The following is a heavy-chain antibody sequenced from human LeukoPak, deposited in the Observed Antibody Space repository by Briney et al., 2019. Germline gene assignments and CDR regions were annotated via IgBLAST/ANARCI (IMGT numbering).Heavy chain of an antibody. J-gene: IGHJ4*02. CDR2: MYNSGST. CDR1: GDSISSYY. V-gene: IGHV4-59*08. Sequence: SETLSLTCIVSGDSISSYYWNWIRQPPGKGLEWIGYMYNSGSTNYNPSLKSRVTISVDTSKNQFSLKLNSVTAADTAVYYCARSYYYGSGTYHYFDYWGQGTLVTVSS. D-gene: IGHD3-10*01. CDR3: ARSYYYGSGTYHYFDY.